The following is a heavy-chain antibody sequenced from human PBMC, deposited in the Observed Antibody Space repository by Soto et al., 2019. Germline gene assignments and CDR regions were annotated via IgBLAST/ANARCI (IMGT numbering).Heavy chain of an antibody. D-gene: IGHD3-3*01. CDR3: ARGGQTYYDDA. Sequence: QVQLVESGGGLVKPGGSLRLSCAASGFTFSDYYMSWIRQAPGKGLEWVSYISSTGSTTYYADSVRGRFTMSRDNAKRPLWLQVTSLRADDTAVYFWARGGQTYYDDAWGQGTLVTVSS. V-gene: IGHV3-11*01. J-gene: IGHJ5*02. CDR2: ISSTGSTT. CDR1: GFTFSDYY.